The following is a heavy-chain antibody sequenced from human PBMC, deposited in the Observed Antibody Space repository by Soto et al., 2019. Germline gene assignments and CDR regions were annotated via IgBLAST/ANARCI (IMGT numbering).Heavy chain of an antibody. D-gene: IGHD4-17*01. CDR3: ARRSTVTTSVDY. J-gene: IGHJ4*02. CDR2: INHSGST. CDR1: GGSFSGYY. V-gene: IGHV4-34*01. Sequence: QVQLQQWGAGLLKPSETLSLTCAVYGGSFSGYYWSWIRQPPGKGLEWIGEINHSGSTNYNPSLKSRXXIXVXXSKNQFSLKLSSVPAADTAVYYCARRSTVTTSVDYWGQGTLVTVSS.